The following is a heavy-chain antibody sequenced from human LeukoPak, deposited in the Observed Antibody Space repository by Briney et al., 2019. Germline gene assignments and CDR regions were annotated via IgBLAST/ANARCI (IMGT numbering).Heavy chain of an antibody. V-gene: IGHV1-46*01. Sequence: GASVKVSCKASGYTFTSYYMHWVRQAPGQGLEWMGIINPSGGNTNYAQKFQGRITMTTDTSTSTGYMELRSLRSDDTAVYYCARDRGNGWFVYWGQGTLVTVSS. D-gene: IGHD6-19*01. CDR2: INPSGGNT. CDR1: GYTFTSYY. J-gene: IGHJ4*02. CDR3: ARDRGNGWFVY.